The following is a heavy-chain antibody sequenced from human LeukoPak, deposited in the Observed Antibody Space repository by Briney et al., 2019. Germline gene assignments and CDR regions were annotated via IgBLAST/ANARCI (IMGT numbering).Heavy chain of an antibody. CDR1: GGSISSYY. V-gene: IGHV4-59*03. CDR3: AGGGGDRWAAFDI. J-gene: IGHJ3*02. D-gene: IGHD2-21*02. CDR2: IFYSGST. Sequence: PSETLSLTCAVSGGSISSYYWSWIRQPPGKGLEWIAYIFYSGSTNYNPSLKSRATISVDTTKTQFSLKLSSVTAADTAVYYCAGGGGDRWAAFDIWGQGTMVTVSS.